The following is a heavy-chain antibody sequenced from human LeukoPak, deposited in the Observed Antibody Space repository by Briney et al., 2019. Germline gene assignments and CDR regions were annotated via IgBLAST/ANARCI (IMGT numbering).Heavy chain of an antibody. J-gene: IGHJ3*02. CDR2: IIPIFGTA. CDR3: ARGWELYGDAFDI. Sequence: SVKVSCKASGCTFSSYAISWVRQAPGQGLEWTGGIIPIFGTANYAQKFQGRVTITADESTSTAYMELSSLRSEDTAVYYCARGWELYGDAFDIWGQGTMVTVSS. CDR1: GCTFSSYA. V-gene: IGHV1-69*13. D-gene: IGHD1-26*01.